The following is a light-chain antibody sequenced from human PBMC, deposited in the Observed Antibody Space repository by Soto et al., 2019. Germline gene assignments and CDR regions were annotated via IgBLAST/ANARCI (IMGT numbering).Light chain of an antibody. CDR1: QSINSW. Sequence: DTQMTQSPSTLSASVGDRVTITCRASQSINSWLAWYQQKPGKAPNLLINRASTLQSGVPSRFSGSGSGTELTLFISSLQADDVATYYCQRYNTYPYTFGQGTKLEIK. J-gene: IGKJ2*01. CDR3: QRYNTYPYT. V-gene: IGKV1-5*03. CDR2: RAS.